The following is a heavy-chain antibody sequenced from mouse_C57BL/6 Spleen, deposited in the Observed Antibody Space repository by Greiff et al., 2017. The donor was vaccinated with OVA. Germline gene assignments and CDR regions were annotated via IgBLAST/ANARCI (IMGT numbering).Heavy chain of an antibody. CDR2: IDPSDSYT. V-gene: IGHV1-59*01. CDR1: GYTFTSYW. CDR3: AREGLGLDY. J-gene: IGHJ2*01. Sequence: QVQLKQPGAELVRPGTSVKLSCKASGYTFTSYWMHWVKQRPGQGLEWIGVIDPSDSYTNYNQKFKGKATLTVDTSSSTAYMQLSSLTSEDSAVYYCAREGLGLDYWGQGTTLTVSS. D-gene: IGHD4-1*01.